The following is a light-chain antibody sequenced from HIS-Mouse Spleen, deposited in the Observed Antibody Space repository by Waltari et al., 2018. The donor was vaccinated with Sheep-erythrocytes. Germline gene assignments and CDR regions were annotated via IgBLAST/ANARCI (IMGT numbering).Light chain of an antibody. CDR2: DVS. V-gene: IGLV2-11*01. J-gene: IGLJ2*01. CDR1: SSDVGGYNY. Sequence: QSALTQPRSVSGSPGQSVTISCTGTSSDVGGYNYVSWYQQHPGKAPKLMIYDVSKRPSGVPDRVAGSKSGKTASLTISGLHAEDEADYCCCSYAGSYTLVFGGGTKLTVL. CDR3: CSYAGSYTLV.